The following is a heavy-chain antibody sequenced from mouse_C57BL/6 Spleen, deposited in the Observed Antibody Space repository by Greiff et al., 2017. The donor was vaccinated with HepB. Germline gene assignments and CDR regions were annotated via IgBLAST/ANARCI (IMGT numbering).Heavy chain of an antibody. CDR3: AREETYYGSSFDY. V-gene: IGHV3-6*01. Sequence: EVKLVESGPGLVKPSQSLSLTCSVTGYSITSGYYWNWIRQFPGNKLEWMGYISYDGSNNYNPSLKNRISITRDTSKNQFFLKLNSVTTEDTATYYCAREETYYGSSFDYWGQGTTLTVSS. CDR1: GYSITSGYY. CDR2: ISYDGSN. J-gene: IGHJ2*01. D-gene: IGHD1-1*01.